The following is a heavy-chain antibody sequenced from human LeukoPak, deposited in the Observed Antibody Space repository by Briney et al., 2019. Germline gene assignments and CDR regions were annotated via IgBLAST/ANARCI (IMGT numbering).Heavy chain of an antibody. CDR3: ARSDYYYYYMDV. CDR2: INPNSGGT. Sequence: GASVKVSCKASGYTFTGYYMHWVRQAPGQGLEWMGWINPNSGGTNYAQKFQGRVTMTRDTSISTGYMELSRLRSDDTAVYYCARSDYYYYYMDVWGKGTTVTVSS. V-gene: IGHV1-2*02. CDR1: GYTFTGYY. J-gene: IGHJ6*03.